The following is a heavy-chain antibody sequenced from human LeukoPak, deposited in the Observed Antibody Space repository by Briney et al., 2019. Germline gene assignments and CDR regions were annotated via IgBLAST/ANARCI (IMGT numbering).Heavy chain of an antibody. J-gene: IGHJ5*02. Sequence: GSLLLSCAASGFTFSSYSMNWVRQAPGKGLEWVSYISSSSSTIYYADSVKGRFTISRDNAKNSLYLQMNSLRDEDTAVYYCARGYSSSWYGFDWFDPWGQGTLVTVSS. CDR1: GFTFSSYS. CDR3: ARGYSSSWYGFDWFDP. D-gene: IGHD6-13*01. V-gene: IGHV3-48*02. CDR2: ISSSSSTI.